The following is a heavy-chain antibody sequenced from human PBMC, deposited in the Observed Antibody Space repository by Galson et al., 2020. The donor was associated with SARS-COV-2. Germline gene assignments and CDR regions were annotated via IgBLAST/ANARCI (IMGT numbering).Heavy chain of an antibody. Sequence: GGSLRLSCAASGFTFSNYAMSWVRQAPGKGPEWVSGISGGGTNTYYADPMKGRFTISRDNLKNTVYLQMNSLRAEDTAVYYCAKGLPSGSDPPYFHYWGQGTLVTVSS. CDR3: AKGLPSGSDPPYFHY. D-gene: IGHD1-26*01. CDR2: ISGGGTNT. CDR1: GFTFSNYA. J-gene: IGHJ4*02. V-gene: IGHV3-23*01.